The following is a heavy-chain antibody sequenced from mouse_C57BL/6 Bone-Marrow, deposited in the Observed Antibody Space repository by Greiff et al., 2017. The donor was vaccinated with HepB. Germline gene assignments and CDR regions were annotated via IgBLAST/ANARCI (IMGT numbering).Heavy chain of an antibody. D-gene: IGHD3-2*02. CDR1: GYSFTSYY. CDR3: ARRGQLRLQNWFAY. Sequence: VQLQQSGPELVKPGASVKISCKASGYSFTSYYIHWVKQRPGQGLEWIGMIHPNSGSTNYNEKFKSKATLTVDKSSSTAYMQLSSLTSEDSAVYYCARRGQLRLQNWFAYWGQGTLVTVSA. CDR2: IHPNSGST. V-gene: IGHV1-64*01. J-gene: IGHJ3*01.